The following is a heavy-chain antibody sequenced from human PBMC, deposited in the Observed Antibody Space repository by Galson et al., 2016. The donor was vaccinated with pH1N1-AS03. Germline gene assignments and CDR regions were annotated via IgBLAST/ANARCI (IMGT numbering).Heavy chain of an antibody. J-gene: IGHJ4*02. CDR3: VRDLHLASPGKSFDF. CDR2: MNQDESEK. CDR1: GFTFSTYW. V-gene: IGHV3-7*01. Sequence: SLRLSCAASGFTFSTYWMSWVRQAPGKGLEWVANMNQDESEKYYVGSVKGRFTIFRDNAKNSLYLQMNSLRAEDTAFYYCVRDLHLASPGKSFDFWGQGTLVTVSS.